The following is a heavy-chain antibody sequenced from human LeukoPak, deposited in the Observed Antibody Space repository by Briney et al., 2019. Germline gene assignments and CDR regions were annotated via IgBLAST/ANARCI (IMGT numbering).Heavy chain of an antibody. CDR1: AFTFRTYS. V-gene: IGHV3-21*01. CDR2: ISGSTSYI. CDR3: AGGSDFVWGSYRPYFDY. Sequence: PGGSLRLSCVASAFTFRTYSMHWVRQAPGKGLEWVSSISGSTSYIYYADSVRGRFTISRDNAKNSLYLQMNSLRAEDTAVYYCAGGSDFVWGSYRPYFDYWGQGTLVTVSS. J-gene: IGHJ4*02. D-gene: IGHD3-16*02.